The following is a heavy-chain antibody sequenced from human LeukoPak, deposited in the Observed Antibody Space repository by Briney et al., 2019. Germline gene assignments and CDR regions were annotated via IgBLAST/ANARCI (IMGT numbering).Heavy chain of an antibody. Sequence: SVKVSGKASGDTFSSYAITWVRQAPGQGLEWMGGIIPIFGTTNYAQKFQGRVTITTDESTSTAYMELSSLKSEDTAVYYCAREYTPERGSAFDIWGQGTMVTVSS. CDR1: GDTFSSYA. CDR3: AREYTPERGSAFDI. D-gene: IGHD2-2*02. CDR2: IIPIFGTT. V-gene: IGHV1-69*05. J-gene: IGHJ3*02.